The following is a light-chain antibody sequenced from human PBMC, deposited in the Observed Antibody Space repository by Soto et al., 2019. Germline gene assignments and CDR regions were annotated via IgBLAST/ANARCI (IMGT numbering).Light chain of an antibody. CDR3: AAWDDSLSVVI. CDR1: SSNIGSNY. V-gene: IGLV1-47*01. CDR2: RDN. Sequence: QSVLTQPPSASGTPGQRVTISCSGNSSNIGSNYVFWYQQLPKTAPKLLIYRDNRRPSGAPGRFSGSKSGTSASLAIRGLRSEDEADYYCAAWDDSLSVVIFGGGTQLTVL. J-gene: IGLJ2*01.